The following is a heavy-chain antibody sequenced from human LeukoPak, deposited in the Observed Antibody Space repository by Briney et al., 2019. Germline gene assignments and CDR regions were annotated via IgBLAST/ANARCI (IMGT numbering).Heavy chain of an antibody. CDR2: ISAYNGNT. J-gene: IGHJ4*02. D-gene: IGHD6-19*01. V-gene: IGHV1-18*01. CDR3: ARAPSIAVAGDFDY. CDR1: GYTFTSYG. Sequence: ASVKVSCKASGYTFTSYGISWVRQAPGKGLEWMGWISAYNGNTNYAQKLQGRVTMTTDTSTSTAYMELRSLRSDDTAVYYCARAPSIAVAGDFDYWGQGNLVTVSS.